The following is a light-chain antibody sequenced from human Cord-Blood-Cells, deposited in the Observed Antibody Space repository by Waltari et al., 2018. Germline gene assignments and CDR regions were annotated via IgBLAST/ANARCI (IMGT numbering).Light chain of an antibody. J-gene: IGLJ3*02. Sequence: QLVLTPSPSAPASPGPSVKLTCTLSTGHSSSAIAWHQQQPEKGPRYLMKLNSDGSHSKGAGIPDRFSCSSSGAERYLTISSLQSEDEADYYCQTWGTGMKVFGGGTKLTVL. V-gene: IGLV4-69*01. CDR1: TGHSSSA. CDR2: LNSDGSH. CDR3: QTWGTGMKV.